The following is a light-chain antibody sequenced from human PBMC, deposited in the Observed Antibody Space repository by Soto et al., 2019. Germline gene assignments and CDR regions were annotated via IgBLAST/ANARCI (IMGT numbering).Light chain of an antibody. Sequence: EIVLTQSPGTLSLSPGERATLSCRASQSVSSSYLAWYQQKPGQAPRLLIYGASSRATGIPDRFSGSGSGTDFTLTNSRLEPEDFALYHCQQYGSSPAFGGGTKVEIK. CDR2: GAS. J-gene: IGKJ4*01. CDR1: QSVSSSY. CDR3: QQYGSSPA. V-gene: IGKV3-20*01.